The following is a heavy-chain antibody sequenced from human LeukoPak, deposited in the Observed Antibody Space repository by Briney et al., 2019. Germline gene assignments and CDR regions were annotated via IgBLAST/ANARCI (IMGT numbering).Heavy chain of an antibody. J-gene: IGHJ6*02. Sequence: VASVKVSCKASGYTFTGYYMHWVRQAPGQGLEWMGWINPNSGGTNYAQKFQGRVTMTRDTSISTAYMELSRLRSDDTAVYYCARVAFGELQLERLAYYYGMDVWGQGTTVTVSS. CDR2: INPNSGGT. CDR3: ARVAFGELQLERLAYYYGMDV. V-gene: IGHV1-2*02. CDR1: GYTFTGYY. D-gene: IGHD1-1*01.